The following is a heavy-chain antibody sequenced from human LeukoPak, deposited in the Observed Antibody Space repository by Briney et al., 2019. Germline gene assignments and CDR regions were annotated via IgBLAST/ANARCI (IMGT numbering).Heavy chain of an antibody. CDR3: ARIRCGHSGSLCNNH. CDR1: GVSINDYN. Sequence: PSETLSLTCGVFGVSINDYNWSWIRTSPGKGLEGIGEISHTEATSYNPSLESRVTMSDATSENQLSLKLIFVTAADTAVYYCARIRCGHSGSLCNNHWGLGTLVTVSS. CDR2: ISHTEAT. V-gene: IGHV4-34*01. J-gene: IGHJ4*02. D-gene: IGHD2/OR15-2a*01.